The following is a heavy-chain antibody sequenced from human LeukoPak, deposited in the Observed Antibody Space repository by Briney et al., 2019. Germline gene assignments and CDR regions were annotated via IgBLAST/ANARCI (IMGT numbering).Heavy chain of an antibody. Sequence: WMSWVRXAPGKGLEWVANIKQDGSEKYYVDSVKGRFTISRDNAKNSLYLQMNSLRAEDTAVYYCARANRRDGYNIDYWGQGTLVTVSS. D-gene: IGHD5-12*01. CDR1: W. J-gene: IGHJ4*02. CDR2: IKQDGSEK. CDR3: ARANRRDGYNIDY. V-gene: IGHV3-7*01.